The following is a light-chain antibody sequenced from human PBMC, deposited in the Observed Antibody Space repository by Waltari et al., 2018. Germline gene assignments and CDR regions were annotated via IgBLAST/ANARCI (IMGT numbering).Light chain of an antibody. CDR2: RVS. CDR1: QSLAYTDGNTY. J-gene: IGKJ2*01. CDR3: MQGTFWPPT. Sequence: DVVVTQSPLTLAVTLGQPASISCRSSQSLAYTDGNTYLNWFQLRPVQSPKRLIYRVSNRASGVPDRFSGSGAGTDFTLKISRVESEDVGTYYCMQGTFWPPTFGQGTKVEIK. V-gene: IGKV2-30*01.